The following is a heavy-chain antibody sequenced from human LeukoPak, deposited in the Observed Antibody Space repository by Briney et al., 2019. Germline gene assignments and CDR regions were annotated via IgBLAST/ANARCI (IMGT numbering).Heavy chain of an antibody. CDR3: ATPRGSGSYLAFDY. Sequence: GGSLRLSCAAAGFTFSSYWMHWVRQAPGKGLVWVSRINSDGSSTSYADSVKGRFTISRDNAKNTLYLQMNSLRAEDTAVYYCATPRGSGSYLAFDYWGQGTLVTVSS. V-gene: IGHV3-74*01. CDR1: GFTFSSYW. D-gene: IGHD1-26*01. CDR2: INSDGSST. J-gene: IGHJ4*02.